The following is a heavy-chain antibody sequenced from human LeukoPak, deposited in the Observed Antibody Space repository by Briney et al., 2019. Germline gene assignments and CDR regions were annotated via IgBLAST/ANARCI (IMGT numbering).Heavy chain of an antibody. Sequence: SETLSLTCTFSGASISSHYWSCIRQPPGKGLEWIGYIYYSGRTNYNPSLKSRVTISVDTSKNQFSLKLSSVTAADTAVYYCARGGVWQLGVWFDPWGQGTLVTVSS. CDR2: IYYSGRT. CDR1: GASISSHY. D-gene: IGHD6-6*01. V-gene: IGHV4-59*11. CDR3: ARGGVWQLGVWFDP. J-gene: IGHJ5*02.